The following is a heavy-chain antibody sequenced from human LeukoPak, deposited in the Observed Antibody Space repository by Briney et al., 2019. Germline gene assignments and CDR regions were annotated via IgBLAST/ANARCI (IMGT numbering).Heavy chain of an antibody. CDR3: ARLLYDSSGYQDY. Sequence: PSETLSLTCAVYGGSFSGYYWSWIRQPPGKGPEWIGEINHSGSTNYNPSLKSRVTISVDTSKNQCSLKLSSVTAADTAVYYCARLLYDSSGYQDYWGQGTLVTVSS. J-gene: IGHJ4*02. CDR2: INHSGST. D-gene: IGHD3-22*01. CDR1: GGSFSGYY. V-gene: IGHV4-34*01.